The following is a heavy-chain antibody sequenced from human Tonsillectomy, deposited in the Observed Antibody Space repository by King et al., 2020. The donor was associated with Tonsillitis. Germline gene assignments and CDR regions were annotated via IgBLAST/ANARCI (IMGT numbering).Heavy chain of an antibody. CDR3: ARHYYFGSGSYYLSYFDY. V-gene: IGHV4-39*07. Sequence: QLQESGPGRVKPSETLSLTCTVSGGSISNTRYYWGWIRQPPGKGLEWIGSIYYTGRTYDSPSLKSRVTISVDTAKNQFSLKLNSVTAADTAVYYCARHYYFGSGSYYLSYFDYWGQGTLVTVST. CDR1: GGSISNTRYY. CDR2: IYYTGRT. J-gene: IGHJ4*02. D-gene: IGHD3-10*01.